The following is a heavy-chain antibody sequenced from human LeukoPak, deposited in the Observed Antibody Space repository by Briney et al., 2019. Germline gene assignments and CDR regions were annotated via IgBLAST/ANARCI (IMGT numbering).Heavy chain of an antibody. Sequence: GGSLRLSCAASGFTFRIYAMSWVRQAPGKGLEWVSVISGSGGSRYHADSVKGRFTISRDNSKNTLYLQMNSLRAEDTAVYYCARVDQYNWNDFDYWGQGTLVTVSS. D-gene: IGHD1-20*01. CDR1: GFTFRIYA. V-gene: IGHV3-23*01. CDR3: ARVDQYNWNDFDY. J-gene: IGHJ4*02. CDR2: ISGSGGSR.